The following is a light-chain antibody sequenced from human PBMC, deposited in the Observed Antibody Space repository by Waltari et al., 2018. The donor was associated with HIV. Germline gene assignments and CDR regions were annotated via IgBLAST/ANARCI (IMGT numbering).Light chain of an antibody. J-gene: IGLJ2*01. CDR2: YDF. CDR1: NIGSKN. Sequence: SYVVSQPPSESVAPGQTAVITCGGTNIGSKNVPWYQQKPGQAPVFVIYYDFDRPSGIPERLSGSSSGNTATLTIRRVEAGDEADYYCQVWDSTTDHVIFGGGTKLTVL. V-gene: IGLV3-21*04. CDR3: QVWDSTTDHVI.